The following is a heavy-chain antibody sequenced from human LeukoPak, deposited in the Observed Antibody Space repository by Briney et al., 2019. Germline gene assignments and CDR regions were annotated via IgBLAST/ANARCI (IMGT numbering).Heavy chain of an antibody. D-gene: IGHD6-6*01. CDR2: IYSGGST. V-gene: IGHV3-66*01. J-gene: IGHJ6*04. CDR3: ARYYSSSSFRFYGTDV. CDR1: GFPVSTNY. Sequence: GGSLRLSCAASGFPVSTNYMSWVRQSPGKGLEWVSVIYSGGSTYYADSVKGRFTISRDNSKNTLYLQMNSLRAEDTALYYCARYYSSSSFRFYGTDVWGEGTTVTVSS.